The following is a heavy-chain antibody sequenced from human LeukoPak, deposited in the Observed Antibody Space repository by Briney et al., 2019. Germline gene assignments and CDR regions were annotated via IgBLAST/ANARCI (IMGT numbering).Heavy chain of an antibody. V-gene: IGHV1-18*01. Sequence: GASVKVSCKASGYTFMSYGIHWVRQAPGQGLEWMGWSSVYSGNTNYAQKFQGRVTMTTDTSTDTAYMELRNLLFDDTAVYYCAKGRRVDADDHFDYWGQGTLVTVSS. CDR1: GYTFMSYG. CDR3: AKGRRVDADDHFDY. J-gene: IGHJ4*02. CDR2: SSVYSGNT. D-gene: IGHD1-1*01.